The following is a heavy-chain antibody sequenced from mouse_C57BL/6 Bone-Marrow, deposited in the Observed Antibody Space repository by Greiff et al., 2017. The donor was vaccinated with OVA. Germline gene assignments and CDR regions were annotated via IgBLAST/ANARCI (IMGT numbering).Heavy chain of an antibody. Sequence: EVQRVESGGGLVQPKGSLKLSCAASGFTFNTYAMHWVRQAPGKGLEWVARIRSKSSNYATYYADSVKDRFTISRDDSQSMLYLQMNNLKTEDTAMYYCVREFITTVVATPYAMDYWGQGTSVTVSS. V-gene: IGHV10-3*01. CDR3: VREFITTVVATPYAMDY. CDR2: IRSKSSNYAT. D-gene: IGHD1-1*01. J-gene: IGHJ4*01. CDR1: GFTFNTYA.